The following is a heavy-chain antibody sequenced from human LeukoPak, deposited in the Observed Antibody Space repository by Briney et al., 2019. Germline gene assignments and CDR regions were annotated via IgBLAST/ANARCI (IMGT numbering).Heavy chain of an antibody. J-gene: IGHJ4*02. CDR3: AKEGDSSSWYDLYDY. CDR2: IEQDGSEK. Sequence: PGGSLRLSCAASGFTFSSYWMSWVRQAPGKGLEWVANIEQDGSEKHYVDSVKGRFTISRDNAKNSLYLQMNSLRAEDTAVYYCAKEGDSSSWYDLYDYWGQGTLVTVSS. V-gene: IGHV3-7*01. D-gene: IGHD6-13*01. CDR1: GFTFSSYW.